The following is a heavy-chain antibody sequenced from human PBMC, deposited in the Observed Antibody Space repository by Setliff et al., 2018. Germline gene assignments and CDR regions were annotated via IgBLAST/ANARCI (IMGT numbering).Heavy chain of an antibody. V-gene: IGHV1-18*01. J-gene: IGHJ4*02. CDR2: ISGHSGNA. Sequence: ASVKVSCKTSGYTFTDYVITWVRQAPGRGLEWVGWISGHSGNAYYAPSLQARVTLTIDTSTTTAFMEMRNLRSDDTAVYYCVRGGLAAAGKKGVFEHWGQGTLVTVSS. D-gene: IGHD6-13*01. CDR3: VRGGLAAAGKKGVFEH. CDR1: GYTFTDYV.